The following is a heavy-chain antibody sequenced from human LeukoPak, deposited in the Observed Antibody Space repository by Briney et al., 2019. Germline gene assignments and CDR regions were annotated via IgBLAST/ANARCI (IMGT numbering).Heavy chain of an antibody. CDR1: AASVSSASYN. D-gene: IGHD2-15*01. CDR3: ARGLPPLGYCSGGSCLIAFDI. V-gene: IGHV3-21*01. J-gene: IGHJ3*02. CDR2: ISSSSSYI. Sequence: ETLSLTCTVSAASVSSASYNWGWIRQAPGKGLEWVSSISSSSSYIYYADSVKGRFTISRDNAKNSLYLQMNSLRAEDTAVYYCARGLPPLGYCSGGSCLIAFDIWGQGTMVTVSS.